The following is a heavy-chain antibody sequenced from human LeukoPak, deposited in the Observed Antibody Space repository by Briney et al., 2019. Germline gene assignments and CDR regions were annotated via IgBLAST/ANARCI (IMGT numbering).Heavy chain of an antibody. CDR1: GGTFSSYA. CDR2: IVPIFGTA. D-gene: IGHD2-2*01. V-gene: IGHV1-69*06. J-gene: IGHJ6*04. CDR3: ARDCSSTSCYFRPDPDPDV. Sequence: SVKVSCKASGGTFSSYAISWVRQAPGQGLEWMGGIVPIFGTANYAQKFQGRVTITADKSTSTAYMELSSLRSEDKSVYYCARDCSSTSCYFRPDPDPDVWGKGSTVTVSS.